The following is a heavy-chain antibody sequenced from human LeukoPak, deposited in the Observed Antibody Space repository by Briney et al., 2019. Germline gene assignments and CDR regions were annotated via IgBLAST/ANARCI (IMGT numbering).Heavy chain of an antibody. V-gene: IGHV3-30*03. Sequence: GGSLRLSCAASGFTFSSYSMNWVRQAPGKGLEGVAVISYDGSNKYYADSVKGRFTISRDNSKNTLYLQMNSLRAEDTAVYYCARDKGVVIQSTAFDYWGQGTLVTVSS. CDR1: GFTFSSYS. D-gene: IGHD3-3*01. CDR2: ISYDGSNK. CDR3: ARDKGVVIQSTAFDY. J-gene: IGHJ4*02.